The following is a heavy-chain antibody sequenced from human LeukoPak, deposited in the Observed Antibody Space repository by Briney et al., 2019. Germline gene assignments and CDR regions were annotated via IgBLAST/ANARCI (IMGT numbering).Heavy chain of an antibody. Sequence: GGSLRLSCSVSGFTFSTYVMHWVRQAPGKGLEYVSAISSNGDNTYYADSVKGRFTISRDNSKDTLYLQTSSLRADDTAVYYCVRGTGYWGQGTLVTVSS. CDR1: GFTFSTYV. CDR2: ISSNGDNT. J-gene: IGHJ4*02. V-gene: IGHV3-64D*06. CDR3: VRGTGY.